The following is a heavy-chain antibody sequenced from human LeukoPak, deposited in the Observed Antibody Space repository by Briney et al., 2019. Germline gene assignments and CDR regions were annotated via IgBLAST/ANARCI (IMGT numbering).Heavy chain of an antibody. Sequence: PGGSLRLSGAASGFTFSSYAMHWVRQAPGKGLEWVAVISYDGSNKYYADSVKGRFTISRDNSKNTLYLQMNSLRAEDTAVYYCARESRTADSSGYPLYFDYWGQGTLVTVSS. CDR2: ISYDGSNK. J-gene: IGHJ4*02. CDR1: GFTFSSYA. D-gene: IGHD3-22*01. CDR3: ARESRTADSSGYPLYFDY. V-gene: IGHV3-30*01.